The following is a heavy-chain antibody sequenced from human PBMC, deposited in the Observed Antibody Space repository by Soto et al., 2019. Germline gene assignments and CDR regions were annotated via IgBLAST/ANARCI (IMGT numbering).Heavy chain of an antibody. J-gene: IGHJ6*02. CDR3: ARDNANYDFWSGYHYGMDV. V-gene: IGHV1-2*02. CDR2: INPNSGDT. CDR1: GYTFTGYY. Sequence: QVQLVQSGAEVKKPGASVKVSCKASGYTFTGYYMHWVRQAPGQGLEWMGWINPNSGDTNYAQKFQGRVTMTRDTSISTSYMELSRLRSDDTAVDYCARDNANYDFWSGYHYGMDVWGQGTTVTVSS. D-gene: IGHD3-3*01.